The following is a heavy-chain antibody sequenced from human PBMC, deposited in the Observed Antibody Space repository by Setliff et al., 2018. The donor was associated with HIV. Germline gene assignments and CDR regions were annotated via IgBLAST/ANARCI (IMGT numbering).Heavy chain of an antibody. CDR2: INAGNGNT. Sequence: ASVKVSCKASGYVFSSYAMHWVSQAAGQRPEWMGWINAGNGNTKYSQSFQGRVTITSDTSANIVYMELSSLTSEDTTVYYCARDLTDAINWFDPWGQGTLVTVS. V-gene: IGHV1-3*01. CDR3: ARDLTDAINWFDP. D-gene: IGHD2-2*01. CDR1: GYVFSSYA. J-gene: IGHJ5*02.